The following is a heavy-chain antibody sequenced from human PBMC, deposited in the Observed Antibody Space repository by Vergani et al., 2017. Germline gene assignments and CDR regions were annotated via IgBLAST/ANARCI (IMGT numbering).Heavy chain of an antibody. V-gene: IGHV3-74*03. CDR1: GFSFNSYW. CDR2: IKSDGSIT. Sequence: DVHLAESGGGFFQPGGSLRLSCSASGFSFNSYWMHWVRQVPGKGLLWVSRIKSDGSITAYADSVKGRFTISRDNSKNTLYLQMNSLRAEDTAVYYCAKDLAGCSGGSCYYYYYYMDVWGKGTTVTVSS. D-gene: IGHD2-15*01. CDR3: AKDLAGCSGGSCYYYYYYMDV. J-gene: IGHJ6*03.